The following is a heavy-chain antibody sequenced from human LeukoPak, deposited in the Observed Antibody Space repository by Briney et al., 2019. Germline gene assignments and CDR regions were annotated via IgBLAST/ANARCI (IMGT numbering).Heavy chain of an antibody. CDR1: GFIFSNYA. J-gene: IGHJ4*02. V-gene: IGHV3-23*01. Sequence: GGSLRLSCAASGFIFSNYALAWVRQAPGKGLEWVSGISRIGGSTHYADSVKGRFTISRDNAKNSLYLQMNSLRAEDTAVYYCARGKRWDENGNFDYWGQGTLVTVSS. CDR2: ISRIGGST. D-gene: IGHD1-1*01. CDR3: ARGKRWDENGNFDY.